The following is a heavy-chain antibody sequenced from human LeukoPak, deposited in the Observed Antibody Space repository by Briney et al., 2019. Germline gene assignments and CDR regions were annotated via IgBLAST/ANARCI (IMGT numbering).Heavy chain of an antibody. J-gene: IGHJ4*02. CDR1: GFTFSSYA. CDR2: ISYDGSNK. Sequence: AGGSLRLSCAASGFTFSSYAMHWVRQAPGKGLEWVAVISYDGSNKYYADSVKGRSTISRDNSKNTLYLQMNSLRAEDTAVYYCARGHHTRGSYPGYWGQGTLVTVSS. D-gene: IGHD1-26*01. V-gene: IGHV3-30-3*01. CDR3: ARGHHTRGSYPGY.